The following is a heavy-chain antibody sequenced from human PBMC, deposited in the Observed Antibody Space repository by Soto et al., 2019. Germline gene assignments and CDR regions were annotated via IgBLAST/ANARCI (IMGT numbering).Heavy chain of an antibody. J-gene: IGHJ4*02. V-gene: IGHV1-18*01. CDR1: GYTFTSYG. Sequence: ASVKVSCKASGYTFTSYGISWVRQAPGQGLEWMGWISAYNGNTNYAQKLQGRVTMTTDTSASTAYMELSSLRSEDTAVYYCARAIVVVTPPDYWGQGTLVTVSS. CDR2: ISAYNGNT. CDR3: ARAIVVVTPPDY. D-gene: IGHD3-22*01.